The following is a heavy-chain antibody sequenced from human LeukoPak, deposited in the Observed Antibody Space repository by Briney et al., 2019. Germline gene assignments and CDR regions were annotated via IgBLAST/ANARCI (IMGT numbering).Heavy chain of an antibody. CDR1: GFTFSSYA. CDR3: AGEIAAAGRFDY. D-gene: IGHD6-13*01. J-gene: IGHJ4*02. V-gene: IGHV3-66*02. Sequence: GGSLRLSCAASGFTFSSYAMSWVRQAPGKGLEWVSVIYSGGSTYYADSVKGRFTISRDSSKNTLYLQMNSLRAEDTAVYYCAGEIAAAGRFDYWGQGTLVTVSS. CDR2: IYSGGST.